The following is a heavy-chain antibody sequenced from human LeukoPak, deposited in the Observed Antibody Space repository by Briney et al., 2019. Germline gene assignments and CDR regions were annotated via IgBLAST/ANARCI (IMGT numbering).Heavy chain of an antibody. J-gene: IGHJ4*02. CDR1: GGSISSGGYS. Sequence: SETLSLTCAVSGGSISSGGYSLSWIRQPPGKGLEWIGYIYHSGSTYYNPSLKSRVTISVDRSKNQFSLKLSSVTAADTAVYYCARAGAGYYGFDYWGQGTLVTVSS. CDR3: ARAGAGYYGFDY. CDR2: IYHSGST. D-gene: IGHD3-9*01. V-gene: IGHV4-30-2*01.